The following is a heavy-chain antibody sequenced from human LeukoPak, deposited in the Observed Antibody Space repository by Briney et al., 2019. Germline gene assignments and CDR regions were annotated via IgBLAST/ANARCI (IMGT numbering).Heavy chain of an antibody. V-gene: IGHV3-49*03. CDR3: TRDGGPYSSSWIDAFDI. J-gene: IGHJ3*02. Sequence: GGSLRLSCTASGFTFGDYAMSWFRQAPGKGLEWVGFISSKAYGGTTEYAASVKGRFTISRDDSKSIAYLQMNSLKTEDTAVYYCTRDGGPYSSSWIDAFDIWGQGTMVTVSS. D-gene: IGHD6-13*01. CDR1: GFTFGDYA. CDR2: ISSKAYGGTT.